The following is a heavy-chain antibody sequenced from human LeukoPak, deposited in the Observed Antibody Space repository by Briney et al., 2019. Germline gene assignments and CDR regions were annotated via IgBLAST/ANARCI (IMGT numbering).Heavy chain of an antibody. CDR3: ARVPVYGSGWAFDI. V-gene: IGHV1-69*13. D-gene: IGHD3-10*01. J-gene: IGHJ3*02. Sequence: EASVKVSCKASGGTFSSYAISWVRQAPGQGLEWMGGIIPIFGTANYAQKFQGRVTITADESTSTAYMELSSLRSEDTAVYYCARVPVYGSGWAFDIWGQGTMVTVSS. CDR2: IIPIFGTA. CDR1: GGTFSSYA.